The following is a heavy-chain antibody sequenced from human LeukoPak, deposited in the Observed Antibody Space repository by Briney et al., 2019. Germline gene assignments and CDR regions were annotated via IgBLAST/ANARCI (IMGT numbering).Heavy chain of an antibody. Sequence: ASVKVSCKASGGTFSSYAISWVRQAPGQGPEWMGRIIPIFGTANYAQKFQGRVTITTDESTSTAYMELSSLRSEDTAVYYCATRGYYYYMDVWGKGTTVTVSS. V-gene: IGHV1-69*05. CDR3: ATRGYYYYMDV. CDR1: GGTFSSYA. D-gene: IGHD5-12*01. J-gene: IGHJ6*03. CDR2: IIPIFGTA.